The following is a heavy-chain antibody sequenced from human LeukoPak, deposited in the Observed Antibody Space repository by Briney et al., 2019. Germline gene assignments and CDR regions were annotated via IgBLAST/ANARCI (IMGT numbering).Heavy chain of an antibody. J-gene: IGHJ4*02. CDR3: ARHYDTSGYHYFDF. D-gene: IGHD3-22*01. V-gene: IGHV3-30-3*01. Sequence: GGSLRLSCAVFGFTFSSYALHWVRQAPGKGLEWVAVISYDGSNKYYADSVKGRFTISRDSSKNTLYLEMNSLRAEDTAVYYCARHYDTSGYHYFDFRGQGTLVTVSS. CDR1: GFTFSSYA. CDR2: ISYDGSNK.